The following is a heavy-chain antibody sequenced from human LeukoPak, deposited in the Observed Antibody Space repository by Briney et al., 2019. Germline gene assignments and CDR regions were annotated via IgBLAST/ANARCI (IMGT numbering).Heavy chain of an antibody. Sequence: SETLSLTCTVSGGSISSNYWTWIRQPPGKGLEGIGYIHHRGSTYYDPSLTSRVTISVDSSKKQYSLKLSSVSAADTAVFYCARGTQYSSSWHYFDYWGQGILVTVSS. D-gene: IGHD6-13*01. CDR1: GGSISSNY. CDR3: ARGTQYSSSWHYFDY. CDR2: IHHRGST. J-gene: IGHJ4*02. V-gene: IGHV4-59*01.